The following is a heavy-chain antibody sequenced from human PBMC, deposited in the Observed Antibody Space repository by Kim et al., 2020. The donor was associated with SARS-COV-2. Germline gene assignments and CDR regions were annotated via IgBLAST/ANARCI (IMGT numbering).Heavy chain of an antibody. CDR3: ARDSTRGYSYGYYYGMDV. J-gene: IGHJ6*02. Sequence: MSRVSISVDTSKNQFSLKLSSVTAADTAVYFCARDSTRGYSYGYYYGMDVWGQGTTVTVSS. V-gene: IGHV4-31*02. D-gene: IGHD5-18*01.